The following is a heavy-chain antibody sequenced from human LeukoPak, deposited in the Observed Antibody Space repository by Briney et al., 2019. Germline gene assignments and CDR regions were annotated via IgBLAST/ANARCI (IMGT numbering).Heavy chain of an antibody. Sequence: GGSLRLSCAASGFTFSSYGMHWVRQAPGKGLEWVAVIWYDGSNKYYADSVKGRFTISRDNSKNTLYLKMNSLRAEDTAVYYGARPVWSGSPGRNWFDPWGQGTLVTVSS. CDR3: ARPVWSGSPGRNWFDP. D-gene: IGHD3-3*01. J-gene: IGHJ5*02. CDR2: IWYDGSNK. V-gene: IGHV3-33*01. CDR1: GFTFSSYG.